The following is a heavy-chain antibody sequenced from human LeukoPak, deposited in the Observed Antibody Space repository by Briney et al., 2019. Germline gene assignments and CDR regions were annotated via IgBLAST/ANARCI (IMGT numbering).Heavy chain of an antibody. CDR3: ATNGHSHAN. V-gene: IGHV3-7*01. CDR2: IKDDGSEN. J-gene: IGHJ4*02. Sequence: GGSLRLSCAASGFTFSSFWMSWVRQVPGKGLEWVANIKDDGSENHHVDSVRGRFTISRDDAKNSLYLQVSSLRAEDTAVYYCATNGHSHANWGQGTLVTVSS. D-gene: IGHD2-2*01. CDR1: GFTFSSFW.